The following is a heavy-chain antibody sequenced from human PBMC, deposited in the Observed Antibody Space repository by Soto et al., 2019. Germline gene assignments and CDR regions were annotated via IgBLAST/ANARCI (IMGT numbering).Heavy chain of an antibody. CDR1: GFTFSSYA. V-gene: IGHV3-23*01. D-gene: IGHD4-17*01. CDR2: ISGSGGST. J-gene: IGHJ6*02. Sequence: EVQLLESGGGLVQPGGSLRLSCAASGFTFSSYAMSWVRQAPGKGLEWVSAISGSGGSTYYADSVTGRFTISRDNSRNTLYLQMNSLRAADTAVYYCAKAPDYGGKHYYGMDVWGQGTTVTVSS. CDR3: AKAPDYGGKHYYGMDV.